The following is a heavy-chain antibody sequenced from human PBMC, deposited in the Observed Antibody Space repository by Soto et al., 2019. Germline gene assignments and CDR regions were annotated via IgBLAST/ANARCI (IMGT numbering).Heavy chain of an antibody. D-gene: IGHD5-18*01. V-gene: IGHV1-18*01. Sequence: QVQLVQSGAEVREPGASVKVSCKASGYTFTNYGVSWVRQAPGQGLEGMGWIGGYKGNTNYAQKLQGRVTLTPDTSTSTAYMELRSLRSDDTDVYYCAPHTLDTGMPSGYWGQGTLVTVSS. CDR3: APHTLDTGMPSGY. CDR1: GYTFTNYG. J-gene: IGHJ4*02. CDR2: IGGYKGNT.